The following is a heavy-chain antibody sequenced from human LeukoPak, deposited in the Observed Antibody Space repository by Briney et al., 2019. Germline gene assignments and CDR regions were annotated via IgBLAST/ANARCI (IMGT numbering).Heavy chain of an antibody. D-gene: IGHD6-25*01. V-gene: IGHV4-30-4*01. CDR1: GGSISSGDYY. CDR3: ARRLPTHIGFDP. CDR2: IYYSGST. Sequence: SETLSLTCTVSGGSISSGDYYWSWIRQPPGKGLDWIGYIYYSGSTYYNPSLKSRVTISVDTSKNQFSLKLSSVTAADTAVYYCARRLPTHIGFDPWGQGTLVTVSS. J-gene: IGHJ5*02.